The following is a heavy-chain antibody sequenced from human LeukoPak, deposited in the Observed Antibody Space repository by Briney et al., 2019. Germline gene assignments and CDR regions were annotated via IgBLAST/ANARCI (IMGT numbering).Heavy chain of an antibody. CDR1: GGSISSSSYY. CDR2: IYYSGST. J-gene: IGHJ4*02. V-gene: IGHV4-39*07. Sequence: PSQTLSLTCTVSGGSISSSSYYWGWIRQPPGKGLEWIGSIYYSGSTYYNPSLKSRVTISVDTSKNQFSLNLSSVTAADTAVYFCARDEGSSYPFDYWGQGTLVTVSS. D-gene: IGHD2-2*01. CDR3: ARDEGSSYPFDY.